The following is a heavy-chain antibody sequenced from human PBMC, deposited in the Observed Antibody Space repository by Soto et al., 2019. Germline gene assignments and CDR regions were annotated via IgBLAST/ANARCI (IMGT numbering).Heavy chain of an antibody. J-gene: IGHJ5*02. CDR2: IHYSGST. V-gene: IGHV4-31*03. CDR3: ARGGYCSRTSCPPTDP. CDR1: GGSIVNGAYY. D-gene: IGHD2-2*03. Sequence: QVQLQESGPGLVKPSQTLSLTCTVSGGSIVNGAYYWSWTRQHPGKGLEWIGYIHYSGSTNYNPSLKSRVTISVDTSKNQFSLKLSSVTAADTAVYYCARGGYCSRTSCPPTDPWGQGTLVTVSS.